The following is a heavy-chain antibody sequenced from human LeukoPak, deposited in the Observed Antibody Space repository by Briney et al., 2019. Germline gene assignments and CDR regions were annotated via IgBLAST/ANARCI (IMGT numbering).Heavy chain of an antibody. J-gene: IGHJ6*03. D-gene: IGHD7-27*01. V-gene: IGHV4-39*01. CDR3: ARCLGIYYYMDV. Sequence: SETLSLTCTVSGGSISSCSYYWGWIRQPPGKGLEWIGTILYTGDTYYNPSLKSRVTMSVDTSQNQFSLKLTSVTAADTAVYYCARCLGIYYYMDVWGKGTTVTVSS. CDR1: GGSISSCSYY. CDR2: ILYTGDT.